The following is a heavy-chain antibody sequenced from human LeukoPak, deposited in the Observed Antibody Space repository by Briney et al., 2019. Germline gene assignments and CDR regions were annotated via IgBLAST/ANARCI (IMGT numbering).Heavy chain of an antibody. D-gene: IGHD3-3*01. J-gene: IGHJ4*02. CDR1: DEPFSGYY. Sequence: SETLSLTCAISDEPFSGYYWGWIRQPPGKGLELIGEINRNGNTNYNPSLKSRVSMSIDTSKNQFSLKLISVTAADTAVYYCARLVPERFFQLNPEGYYDYWGQGTLVTVSS. CDR2: INRNGNT. CDR3: ARLVPERFFQLNPEGYYDY. V-gene: IGHV4-34*01.